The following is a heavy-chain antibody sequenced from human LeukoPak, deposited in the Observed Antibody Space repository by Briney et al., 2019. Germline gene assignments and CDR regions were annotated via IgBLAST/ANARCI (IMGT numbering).Heavy chain of an antibody. CDR1: GFTFSSYG. J-gene: IGHJ4*02. Sequence: GGSLRLSCAASGFTFSSYGMHWVRQAPGKGLEWVAVISYDGSNKYYADSVKGRFTISRDNSKNTLYLQMNSLTDEDTAVYYCAKKWGVGTTTLDYFDYWGQGTLVTVSS. D-gene: IGHD1-26*01. CDR2: ISYDGSNK. CDR3: AKKWGVGTTTLDYFDY. V-gene: IGHV3-30*18.